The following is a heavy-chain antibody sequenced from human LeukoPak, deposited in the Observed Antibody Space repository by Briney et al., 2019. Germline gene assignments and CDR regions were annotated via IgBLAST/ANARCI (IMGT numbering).Heavy chain of an antibody. CDR1: GYTFTSYD. Sequence: ASVKVSCKASGYTFTSYDINWVRQATGQGLEWMGWTNPKSGKPGSAQNFQGGVTMTRNTSITTAYMELTGLRSEDTAVYYCARDLQSIAAADDVDFDSWGQGTLVTVSS. V-gene: IGHV1-8*01. CDR2: TNPKSGKP. CDR3: ARDLQSIAAADDVDFDS. D-gene: IGHD6-13*01. J-gene: IGHJ4*02.